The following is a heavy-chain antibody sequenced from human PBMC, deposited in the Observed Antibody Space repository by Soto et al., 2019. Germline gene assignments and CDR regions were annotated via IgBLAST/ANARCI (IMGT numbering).Heavy chain of an antibody. CDR3: ARGPGIAMAGCPFDI. V-gene: IGHV1-18*01. Sequence: ASVKVACKAAGYTFTSYAMRWVRQAPGQGLEWMGWISAHNGNTNYAQRFQGRVTMTTDTSTSTAYMELRSLRSDDTAVYYCARGPGIAMAGCPFDIWGQGTMVTVSS. CDR1: GYTFTSYA. CDR2: ISAHNGNT. D-gene: IGHD6-19*01. J-gene: IGHJ3*02.